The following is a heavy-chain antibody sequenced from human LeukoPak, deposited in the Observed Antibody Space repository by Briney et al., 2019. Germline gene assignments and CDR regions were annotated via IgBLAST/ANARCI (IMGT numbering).Heavy chain of an antibody. CDR2: INPNSGGT. J-gene: IGHJ4*02. V-gene: IGHV1-2*02. Sequence: GASVKVSCRASGYTFTGYYMHWVRQAPGQGLEWMGWINPNSGGTNYAQKFQGRVTMTRDTSISTAYMELSRLRSDDTAVHYCASSIAVAGTGFDYWGQGTLVTVSS. D-gene: IGHD6-19*01. CDR3: ASSIAVAGTGFDY. CDR1: GYTFTGYY.